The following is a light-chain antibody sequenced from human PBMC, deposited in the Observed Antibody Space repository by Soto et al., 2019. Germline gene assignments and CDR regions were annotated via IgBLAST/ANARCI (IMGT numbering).Light chain of an antibody. J-gene: IGLJ1*01. Sequence: QSVLAQPPSVSGSPGQSVAISCTGTSCDVGGYDYVSWYQQHPGKAPNVIIFDVSKRPSGVPDRFSGSKSGNTASLTISGLQAEDEADYYCCSYAGGPYVFGTGTKVTVL. CDR1: SCDVGGYDY. V-gene: IGLV2-11*02. CDR3: CSYAGGPYV. CDR2: DVS.